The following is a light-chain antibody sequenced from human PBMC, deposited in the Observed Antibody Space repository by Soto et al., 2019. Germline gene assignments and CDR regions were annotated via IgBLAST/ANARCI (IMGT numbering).Light chain of an antibody. Sequence: EIVLTQSPCTLSLSPGERATLSCRASQSVSSSYLAWYQQKPGQAPRLLIYGASTRATGIPARFSGSGSGTEFTLTISSLQSEDFAVYYCQQYNNWPPETFGQGTKVDIK. J-gene: IGKJ1*01. CDR1: QSVSSSY. V-gene: IGKV3-15*01. CDR3: QQYNNWPPET. CDR2: GAS.